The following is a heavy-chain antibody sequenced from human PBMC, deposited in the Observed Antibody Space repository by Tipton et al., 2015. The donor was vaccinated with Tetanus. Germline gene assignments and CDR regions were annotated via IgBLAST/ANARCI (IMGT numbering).Heavy chain of an antibody. J-gene: IGHJ4*02. D-gene: IGHD1-26*01. CDR3: ARDQARGARGWNYFDY. V-gene: IGHV4-31*02. CDR1: GGSISSGGYY. CDR2: IYNSGIT. Sequence: LRLSCTVSGGSISSGGYYWSWIRQHPGKGLEWIGDIYNSGITYYNPSLKSRVTILVDTTKNQFSLKLKSVTVADTAVYYCARDQARGARGWNYFDYWGQGSLVTVSS.